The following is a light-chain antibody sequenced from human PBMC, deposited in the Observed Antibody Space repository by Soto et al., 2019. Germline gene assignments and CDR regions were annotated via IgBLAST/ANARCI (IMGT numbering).Light chain of an antibody. CDR1: QSLLHSDGDNY. J-gene: IGKJ3*01. Sequence: DIVMTQSPLSLPVTPGEPASISCKSSQSLLHSDGDNYLEWYVQKAGQSPQLLIYLVSHRASGIPDRLSGSGSGTDFTLKISKVEADDVGVYYCMQTLQTPYNFGTGTKVEIK. V-gene: IGKV2-28*01. CDR3: MQTLQTPYN. CDR2: LVS.